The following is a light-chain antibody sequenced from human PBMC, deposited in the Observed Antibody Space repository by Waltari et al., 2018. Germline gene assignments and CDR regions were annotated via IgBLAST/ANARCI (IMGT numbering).Light chain of an antibody. CDR2: GAS. Sequence: IVMTQSPATLSVSPGERATLSCRASQSVSTNLAWYQQKPCQAPRLLIYGASARATGVPARFSGSGSGTEFTLTISSLQSEDFAVYYCQQYNNWPPLFTFGPGTKVDI. V-gene: IGKV3-15*01. CDR3: QQYNNWPPLFT. CDR1: QSVSTN. J-gene: IGKJ3*01.